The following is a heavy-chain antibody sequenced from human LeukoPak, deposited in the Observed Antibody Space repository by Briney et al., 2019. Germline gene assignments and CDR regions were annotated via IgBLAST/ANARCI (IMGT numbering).Heavy chain of an antibody. CDR1: GFSASGYW. CDR3: AREWQGGIAAAGTRIEGDY. CDR2: IKQDGSEK. J-gene: IGHJ4*02. D-gene: IGHD6-13*01. V-gene: IGHV3-7*01. Sequence: GGSLRLSCAVSGFSASGYWMTWVRQAPGKGLEWVANIKQDGSEKNYVDSVKGRFTISRDNAEKSLFLQMNSLRVEDTAVYYCAREWQGGIAAAGTRIEGDYWGQGTLVAVSS.